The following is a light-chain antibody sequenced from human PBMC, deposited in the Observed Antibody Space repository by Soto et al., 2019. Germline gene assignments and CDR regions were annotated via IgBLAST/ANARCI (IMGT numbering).Light chain of an antibody. J-gene: IGLJ2*01. CDR2: EVS. CDR1: SSDVGAYDH. CDR3: SSYTSSSTVV. V-gene: IGLV2-14*01. Sequence: QSALTQPASVSESPGQSITISCIGTSSDVGAYDHVSWYQQHPGKAPKVMIYEVSNRPSGVSNRFSGSKSGNTASLTISGLQAEDEADYYCSSYTSSSTVVFGGGTKLTVL.